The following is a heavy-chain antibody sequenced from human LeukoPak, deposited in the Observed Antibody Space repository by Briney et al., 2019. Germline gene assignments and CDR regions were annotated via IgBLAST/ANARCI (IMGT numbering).Heavy chain of an antibody. D-gene: IGHD3-16*01. CDR3: SGGPLLAQNDAFDI. CDR2: IYTSGGT. V-gene: IGHV4-61*02. Sequence: SETLSLTCTVSGGSISSGSYYWSWIRQPAGKGLEWIGRIYTSGGTNYNPSLKSRVTISVDTSKNQFSLKLSSVTAADTAVYYCSGGPLLAQNDAFDIWGQGTMVTVSS. CDR1: GGSISSGSYY. J-gene: IGHJ3*02.